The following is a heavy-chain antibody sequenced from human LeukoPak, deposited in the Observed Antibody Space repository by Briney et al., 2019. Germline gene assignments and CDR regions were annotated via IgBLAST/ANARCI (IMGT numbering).Heavy chain of an antibody. Sequence: SETLSLTCTVSGGSTSSYYWSWIRQPPGKGLEWIGCIYYTGSTNYNPSLKSRVTISVDTSKNQFSLKLSSVTAADTAVYYCATGRAYSSVDYWGQGTLVTVSS. CDR3: ATGRAYSSVDY. CDR1: GGSTSSYY. D-gene: IGHD6-19*01. J-gene: IGHJ4*02. V-gene: IGHV4-59*01. CDR2: IYYTGST.